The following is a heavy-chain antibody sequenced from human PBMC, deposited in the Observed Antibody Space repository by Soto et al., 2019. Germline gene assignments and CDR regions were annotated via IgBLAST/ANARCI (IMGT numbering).Heavy chain of an antibody. J-gene: IGHJ6*02. CDR2: IIPIFGTA. D-gene: IGHD3-3*01. CDR1: GGTFSSYA. CDR3: ARGPVLRFLRWGGMDV. Sequence: QVQLVQSGAEVQKPGSSVKVSCKASGGTFSSYAISWVRQAPGQGLEWMGGIIPIFGTANYAQKFQGRVTITADESTSTAYMELSSLRSEDTAVYYCARGPVLRFLRWGGMDVWGQGTTVTVSS. V-gene: IGHV1-69*01.